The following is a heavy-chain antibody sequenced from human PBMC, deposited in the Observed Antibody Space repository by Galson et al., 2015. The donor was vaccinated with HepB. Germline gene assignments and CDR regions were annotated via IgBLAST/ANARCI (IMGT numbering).Heavy chain of an antibody. V-gene: IGHV2-70*01. CDR2: IDWVDDK. J-gene: IGHJ4*02. D-gene: IGHD5-12*01. CDR1: GFSLNTSGLC. CDR3: ARIGRCRLEADAGPHFFDY. Sequence: PALVKPTQTLTLTCTFSGFSLNTSGLCVSWIRQPPGKALEWVAFIDWVDDKYYSTSLKTRLTISKDTSKNQVVLTVTNMDPVDTATYYCARIGRCRLEADAGPHFFDYWSQGILVTVSS.